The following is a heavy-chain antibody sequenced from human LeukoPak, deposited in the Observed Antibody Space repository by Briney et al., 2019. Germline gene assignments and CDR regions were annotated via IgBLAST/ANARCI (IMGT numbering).Heavy chain of an antibody. Sequence: PGGSLRLSCAASGFTFSCYWMSWVRQAPGKGLEWVANIKQDGSEKYYVDSVKGRFTISTDNTKNVVYQQMNSLRAEDTAVYYCAKDRRAIKPSRFDYWGQGTVVTVSS. CDR2: IKQDGSEK. CDR1: GFTFSCYW. V-gene: IGHV3-7*03. D-gene: IGHD1-14*01. J-gene: IGHJ4*02. CDR3: AKDRRAIKPSRFDY.